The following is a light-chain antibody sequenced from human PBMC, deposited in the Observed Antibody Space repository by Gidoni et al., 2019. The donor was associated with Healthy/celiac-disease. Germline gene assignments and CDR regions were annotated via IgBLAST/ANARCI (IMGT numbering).Light chain of an antibody. Sequence: ELVTTQPPATLSVSPGERATLSCSASQSVSSNLAWYQQKPGQAPRLLIYGASTRATGIPARFSGSGSGTEFTRTISSLQSEDFAVYYCQQYNNWPPITFGQGTRLEIK. V-gene: IGKV3-15*01. CDR1: QSVSSN. CDR2: GAS. CDR3: QQYNNWPPIT. J-gene: IGKJ5*01.